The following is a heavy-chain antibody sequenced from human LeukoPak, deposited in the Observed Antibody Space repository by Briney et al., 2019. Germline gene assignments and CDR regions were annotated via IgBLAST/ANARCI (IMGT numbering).Heavy chain of an antibody. D-gene: IGHD1-26*01. V-gene: IGHV4-4*07. J-gene: IGHJ4*02. Sequence: SETLSLTCTASGGSISSYYWSWIRQPPGKGLEWIGRIYTSRSTNYNASLKSRVSMSVDTSKSQFSLKLSSVTAADTAVFYCARENSGSYREFDYWGEGTLVTVS. CDR3: ARENSGSYREFDY. CDR1: GGSISSYY. CDR2: IYTSRST.